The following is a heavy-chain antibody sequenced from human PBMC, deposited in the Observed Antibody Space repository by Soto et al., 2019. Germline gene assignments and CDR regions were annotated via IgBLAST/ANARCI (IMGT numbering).Heavy chain of an antibody. CDR3: GRLVYYGMAV. V-gene: IGHV5-51*01. CDR2: IYPGDSDT. J-gene: IGHJ6*02. CDR1: GYSFTSYW. Sequence: CESLKISCKGSGYSFTSYWIGWVRQVPGKGLEWMGIIYPGDSDTRYSPSFQGQVTISADKSISTAYLQWSSLKASDTAMCYCGRLVYYGMAVWGQGTTVTVSS.